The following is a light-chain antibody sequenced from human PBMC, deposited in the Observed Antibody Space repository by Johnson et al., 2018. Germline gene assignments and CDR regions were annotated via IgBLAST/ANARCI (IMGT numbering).Light chain of an antibody. CDR3: GTWDSSLSAGNV. V-gene: IGLV1-51*02. Sequence: QSVLTQPPSVSAAPGQKVTISCSGSSSNIGNNYVSWYQQLPGTAPKLLIYENNKRPSGIPDRFSGSKSCTSATLGITGLQTGDEADYYCGTWDSSLSAGNVFRTGTKVTVL. CDR1: SSNIGNNY. J-gene: IGLJ1*01. CDR2: ENN.